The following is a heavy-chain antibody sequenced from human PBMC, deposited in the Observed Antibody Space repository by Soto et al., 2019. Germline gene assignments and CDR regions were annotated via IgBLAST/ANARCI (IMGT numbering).Heavy chain of an antibody. J-gene: IGHJ4*02. D-gene: IGHD6-19*01. CDR2: ISAYNGTT. CDR1: GYAFTRYG. Sequence: QVQLLHSGAQGKMRGASVKVSCKASGYAFTRYGISWVRQATGQGLEWMVWISAYNGTTKYAQKIQGRVTMTTDTATSTAYMELWSLRSDDTDVYYYARDLAVALIDYWGQGTQVTVSS. CDR3: ARDLAVALIDY. V-gene: IGHV1-18*01.